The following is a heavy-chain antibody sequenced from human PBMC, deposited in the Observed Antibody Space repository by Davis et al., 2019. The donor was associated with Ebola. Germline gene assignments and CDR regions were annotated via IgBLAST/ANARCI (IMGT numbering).Heavy chain of an antibody. CDR2: ISSSSSTI. V-gene: IGHV3-48*02. CDR3: ARDPDTAMASDAFDI. D-gene: IGHD5-18*01. Sequence: PGGSLRLSCAASGFTFSSYNMNWVRQAPGKGLEWVSYISSSSSTIYYADSVKGRFTISRDNAKNSLYLQMNSLRDEDTAVYYCARDPDTAMASDAFDIWGQGTMVTVSS. J-gene: IGHJ3*02. CDR1: GFTFSSYN.